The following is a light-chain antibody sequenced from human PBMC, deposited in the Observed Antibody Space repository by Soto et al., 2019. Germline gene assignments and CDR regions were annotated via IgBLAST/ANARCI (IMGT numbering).Light chain of an antibody. CDR3: QQSYSTPYT. V-gene: IGKV1-39*01. CDR1: QSLSSY. J-gene: IGKJ2*01. Sequence: DIQLTQSPSSLSASVGERVTITCRASQSLSSYLNWYQQKPVKAPKLLIYAASTLQSGVPSRFSGSGSGTAFTLTISSLQPEDFATYYWQQSYSTPYTFGQGNKLEIK. CDR2: AAS.